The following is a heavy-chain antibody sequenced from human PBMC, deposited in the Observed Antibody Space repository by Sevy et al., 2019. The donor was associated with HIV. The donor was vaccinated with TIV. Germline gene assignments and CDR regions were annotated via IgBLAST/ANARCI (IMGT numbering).Heavy chain of an antibody. V-gene: IGHV3-23*01. J-gene: IGHJ4*02. Sequence: GGSLRLSCAASGFTFSSYAMSWVRQAPGKGLEWVSCISGSGDTTYYADSVKDRFTISSDNSMNTMYLQMNGLRAEDAAVYYCATGIYNSGWYAPGYFDNWGQGTLVTVSS. CDR2: ISGSGDTT. D-gene: IGHD6-19*01. CDR3: ATGIYNSGWYAPGYFDN. CDR1: GFTFSSYA.